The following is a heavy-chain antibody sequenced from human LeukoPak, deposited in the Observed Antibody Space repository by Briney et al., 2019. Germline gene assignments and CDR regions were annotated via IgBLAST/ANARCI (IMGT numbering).Heavy chain of an antibody. CDR1: GFNISDFW. V-gene: IGHV3-7*01. J-gene: IGHJ4*02. D-gene: IGHD3-16*01. Sequence: GGSLRLSCAASGFNISDFWMTWVRQAPGEGLEWVANIKEDGTGEHLVDSVKGRLTISRDNTKNLLYLQMNSLRGDDTATYYCVRESRPGGAMGLYHNFDYWGQGTLVAVSS. CDR2: IKEDGTGE. CDR3: VRESRPGGAMGLYHNFDY.